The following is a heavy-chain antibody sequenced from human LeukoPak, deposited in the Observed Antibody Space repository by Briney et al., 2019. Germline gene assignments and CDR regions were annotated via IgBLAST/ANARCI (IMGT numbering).Heavy chain of an antibody. CDR3: ARDRGQASHIRYFDWLPIDY. J-gene: IGHJ4*02. D-gene: IGHD3-9*01. CDR1: GYTFTSYG. Sequence: ASVKVSCKASGYTFTSYGISWVRQAPGQGLEWMGWISAYNGNTNYGQKLQGRVTMTTDTSTSTACMELRSLRSDDTAVYYCARDRGQASHIRYFDWLPIDYWGQGTLVTVSS. CDR2: ISAYNGNT. V-gene: IGHV1-18*01.